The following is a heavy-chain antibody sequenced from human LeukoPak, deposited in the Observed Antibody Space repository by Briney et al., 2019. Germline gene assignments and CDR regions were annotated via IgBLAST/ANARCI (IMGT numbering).Heavy chain of an antibody. V-gene: IGHV1-69*01. CDR3: AREFRYCSGGSCYREVLPDY. CDR2: IIPIFGTA. CDR1: GGTFSSYA. J-gene: IGHJ4*02. Sequence: SVKVSCKASGGTFSSYAISWVRQAPGQGLEWIGGIIPIFGTANYAQKFQGRVTITADESTSTAYMELSSLRSEDTAVYYCAREFRYCSGGSCYREVLPDYWGQGTLVTVSS. D-gene: IGHD2-15*01.